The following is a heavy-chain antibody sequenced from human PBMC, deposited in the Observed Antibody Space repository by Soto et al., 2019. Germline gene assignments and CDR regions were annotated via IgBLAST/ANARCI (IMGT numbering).Heavy chain of an antibody. J-gene: IGHJ5*02. CDR2: TCYRSRFFS. Sequence: SQTLSLTCAISGDSVSSYSAAWNWIRQSPSGGLEWLGRTCYRSRFFSDYAESVKSRIIINPDTSKNQFSLQLKSVTPEDTAVYYCVRDRYSSSGWFDPWGQGTPVTV. CDR1: GDSVSSYSAA. D-gene: IGHD3-10*01. V-gene: IGHV6-1*01. CDR3: VRDRYSSSGWFDP.